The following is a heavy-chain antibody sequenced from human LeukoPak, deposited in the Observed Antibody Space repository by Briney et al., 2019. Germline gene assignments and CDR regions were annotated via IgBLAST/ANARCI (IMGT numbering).Heavy chain of an antibody. CDR2: ISAYNGNT. J-gene: IGHJ3*01. D-gene: IGHD6-13*01. CDR3: AREEGAPIAAANV. Sequence: SVKVSCTVSGYTFTTYYISWVRQAPGQGLEWMGWISAYNGNTNYAQKFKGRVSMTTDTSTSTAYMELRSLRSDDTAVYYCAREEGAPIAAANVWGLGTMVTVSS. V-gene: IGHV1-18*01. CDR1: GYTFTTYY.